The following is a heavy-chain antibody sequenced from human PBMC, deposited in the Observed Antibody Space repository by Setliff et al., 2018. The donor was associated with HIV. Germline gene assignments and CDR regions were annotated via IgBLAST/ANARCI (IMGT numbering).Heavy chain of an antibody. CDR3: ARAPPGIQNDAFDV. CDR1: GGSIRSGRYY. Sequence: SETLSLTCTVSGGSIRSGRYYWTWIRQPAGKGPEWIGHIYTNGYTNYNPSLKSRVTISVDTSRDQSSLKLTSVTAADTAVYYCARAPPGIQNDAFDVWGQGTMVTVSS. J-gene: IGHJ3*01. CDR2: IYTNGYT. V-gene: IGHV4-61*09.